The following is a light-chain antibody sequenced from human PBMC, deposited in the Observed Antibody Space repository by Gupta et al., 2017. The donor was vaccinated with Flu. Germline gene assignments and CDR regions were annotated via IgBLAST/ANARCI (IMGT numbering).Light chain of an antibody. Sequence: QSTLNQLASVHGSPGQSITISCTGTSSDVGSYNLVSWYQQPPGNAPKLMREEGSKRPSGVSKLFAGSKSGNTASPTISALQADDEADDYCCSSAGSSTLVFGGGTKLTVL. CDR3: CSSAGSSTLV. V-gene: IGLV2-23*01. J-gene: IGLJ3*02. CDR2: EGS. CDR1: SSDVGSYNL.